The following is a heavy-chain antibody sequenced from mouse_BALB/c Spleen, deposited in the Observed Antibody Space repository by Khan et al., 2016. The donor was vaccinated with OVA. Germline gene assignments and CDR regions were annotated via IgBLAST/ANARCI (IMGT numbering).Heavy chain of an antibody. V-gene: IGHV1-7*01. CDR1: GYTFTTYW. CDR3: ARRGLYGIFVY. Sequence: VQLQESGAELAKPGASVRMSCKASGYTFTTYWMHWVKQRPGQGLEWIGYIDPSTGYTEYNQKFKDKATLTADKSSSTAYMQLSSLTSEDSAVYYWARRGLYGIFVYWGQGTLVTVSA. CDR2: IDPSTGYT. J-gene: IGHJ3*01. D-gene: IGHD2-1*01.